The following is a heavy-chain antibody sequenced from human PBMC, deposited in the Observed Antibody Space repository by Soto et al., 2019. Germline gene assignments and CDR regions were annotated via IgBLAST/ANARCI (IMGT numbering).Heavy chain of an antibody. J-gene: IGHJ6*02. V-gene: IGHV3-23*01. CDR3: AKDGASGSYPPYYYFGMDV. D-gene: IGHD1-26*01. Sequence: GGCLRLSCAAAGFSFSSSAMGLVRKTPGKGLEWVSTLSGSGGKADYADPVKGRFSISRDNSKNTLRLQMNTLRADDTAVYYCAKDGASGSYPPYYYFGMDVWGQGTTVTVSS. CDR1: GFSFSSSA. CDR2: LSGSGGKA.